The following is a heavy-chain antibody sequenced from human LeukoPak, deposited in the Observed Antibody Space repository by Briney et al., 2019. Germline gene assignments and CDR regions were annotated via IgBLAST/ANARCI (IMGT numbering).Heavy chain of an antibody. V-gene: IGHV1-46*01. CDR1: GYTFTSYY. D-gene: IGHD6-19*01. Sequence: GASVKVSCKASGYTFTSYYMHWVRQAPGQGLEWMGIINPSGGSTSYAQKFQGRVTITRDMSTSTVYMELSSLRSEDTAVYYCARSLGSGWSGGGYWGQGTLVTVSS. CDR2: INPSGGST. CDR3: ARSLGSGWSGGGY. J-gene: IGHJ4*02.